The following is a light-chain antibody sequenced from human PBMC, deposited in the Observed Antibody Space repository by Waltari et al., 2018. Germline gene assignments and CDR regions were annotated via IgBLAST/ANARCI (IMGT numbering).Light chain of an antibody. V-gene: IGLV1-40*01. J-gene: IGLJ3*02. Sequence: QSVLTQPPSVSGAPGQRVTISCSGSSSNIGAGHDVHWYQVFPRAAPKLLILGNSNRPSGVPDRFSGSKSGTSASLAITGLQAEDEADYYCQSYDSSLTSGVVFGGGTKVTVL. CDR1: SSNIGAGHD. CDR2: GNS. CDR3: QSYDSSLTSGVV.